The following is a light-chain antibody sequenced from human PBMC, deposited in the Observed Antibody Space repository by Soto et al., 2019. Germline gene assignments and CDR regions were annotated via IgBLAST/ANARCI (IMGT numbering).Light chain of an antibody. CDR1: SSNIGAGYD. CDR3: LSFDSSRSVV. V-gene: IGLV1-40*01. J-gene: IGLJ2*01. CDR2: GNT. Sequence: QSVLTQPPSVSGAPGQRVTISCTGSSSNIGAGYDVHWYQQLPGRAPKLLIYGNTNRPSGVPDRFSGSKSGTSASLAITGLHAEDDADYYWLSFDSSRSVVFGGGTKLTVL.